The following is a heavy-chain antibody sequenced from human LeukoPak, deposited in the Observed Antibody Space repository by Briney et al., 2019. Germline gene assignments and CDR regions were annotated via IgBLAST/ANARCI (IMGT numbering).Heavy chain of an antibody. CDR3: ARTYSGWYFDY. V-gene: IGHV4-59*01. Sequence: PSETLSLTCTVSGGSISSYYWSWIRQPPGKGLDWIGYIYYSGSTNYNPSLKSRVTISVDTSKNQFSLKLSSVTAADTAVYYCARTYSGWYFDYWGQGTLVTVSS. CDR2: IYYSGST. D-gene: IGHD6-19*01. CDR1: GGSISSYY. J-gene: IGHJ4*02.